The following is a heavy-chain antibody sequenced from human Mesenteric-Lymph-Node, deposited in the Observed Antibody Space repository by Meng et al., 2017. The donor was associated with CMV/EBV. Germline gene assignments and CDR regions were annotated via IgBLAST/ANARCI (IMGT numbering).Heavy chain of an antibody. CDR3: ARGRYSSSHFDY. Sequence: SETLSLTCTVSGYSISSGYYWGWIRQPPGKGLEWIGEINHSGSTNYNPSLKSRVTISVDTSKNQFSLKLSSVTAADTAVYYCARGRYSSSHFDYWGQGTLVTVSS. CDR1: GYSISSGYY. V-gene: IGHV4-38-2*02. J-gene: IGHJ4*02. CDR2: INHSGST. D-gene: IGHD6-13*01.